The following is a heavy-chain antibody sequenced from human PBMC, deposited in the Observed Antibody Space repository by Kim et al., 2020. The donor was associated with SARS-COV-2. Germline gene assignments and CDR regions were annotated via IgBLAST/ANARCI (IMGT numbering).Heavy chain of an antibody. J-gene: IGHJ5*02. D-gene: IGHD3-10*01. V-gene: IGHV7-4-1*02. CDR1: GYTFTSYA. CDR2: INTNTGNP. CDR3: ASSRITMVRGAPWFDP. Sequence: ASVKVSCKASGYTFTSYAMNWVRQAPGQGLEWMGWINTNTGNPTYAQGFTGRFVFSLDTSVSTAYLQISSLKAEDTAVYYCASSRITMVRGAPWFDPWGQGTLVTVSS.